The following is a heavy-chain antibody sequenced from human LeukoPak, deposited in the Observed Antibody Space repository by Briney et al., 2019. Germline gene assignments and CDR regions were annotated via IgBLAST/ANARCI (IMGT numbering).Heavy chain of an antibody. D-gene: IGHD4-17*01. CDR3: ARDIDYEDY. Sequence: GRSLRLSCAASGFTFDDYAMHWVRQAPGKGLEWVSGISWNSGSIGYADSVKGRFTISRDNAKNSLYLQMNSLRAEDTAVYYCARDIDYEDYWGQGTLVTVSS. J-gene: IGHJ4*02. CDR1: GFTFDDYA. CDR2: ISWNSGSI. V-gene: IGHV3-9*01.